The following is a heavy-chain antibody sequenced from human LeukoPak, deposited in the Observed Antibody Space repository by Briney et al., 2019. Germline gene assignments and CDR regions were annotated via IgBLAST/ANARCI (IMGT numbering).Heavy chain of an antibody. V-gene: IGHV3-30*03. Sequence: SLRLSCAASGFTFSSYGMHWVRQAPGKGLEWVAVISYDGSNKYYADSVKGRFTISRDNSKNTLYLQMNSLRAEDTAVYYCARVRTSGVWFGVPDYWGQGTLVTVSS. CDR1: GFTFSSYG. J-gene: IGHJ4*02. D-gene: IGHD3-10*01. CDR3: ARVRTSGVWFGVPDY. CDR2: ISYDGSNK.